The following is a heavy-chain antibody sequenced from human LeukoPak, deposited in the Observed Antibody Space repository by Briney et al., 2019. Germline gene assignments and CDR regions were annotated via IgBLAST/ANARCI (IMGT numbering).Heavy chain of an antibody. J-gene: IGHJ3*02. Sequence: PGGSLRLSCAASGFTFDDYAMHWVRQAPGKGLEWVSGISWNSGSIGYADSVKGRFTISRDNAKNSLYLQMNSLRAEDTAVYYCVKSLNIAAAVDDTFDIWGQGTMVTVSS. CDR2: ISWNSGSI. CDR3: VKSLNIAAAVDDTFDI. CDR1: GFTFDDYA. V-gene: IGHV3-9*01. D-gene: IGHD6-13*01.